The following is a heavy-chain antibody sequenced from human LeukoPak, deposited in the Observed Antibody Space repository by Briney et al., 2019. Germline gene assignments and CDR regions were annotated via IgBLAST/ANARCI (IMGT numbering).Heavy chain of an antibody. CDR1: GFTFRTYG. V-gene: IGHV3-33*06. J-gene: IGHJ4*02. D-gene: IGHD3-16*01. CDR2: IWNDGSSK. Sequence: GGSLRLSCAASGFTFRTYGMHWVRQAPGKGLEWVAAIWNDGSSKHYGDSVKGRSTISRDNSKNTVYLQMNSLRVEDTAVYYCAKVLGGTGYFDYWGQGTLVTVSS. CDR3: AKVLGGTGYFDY.